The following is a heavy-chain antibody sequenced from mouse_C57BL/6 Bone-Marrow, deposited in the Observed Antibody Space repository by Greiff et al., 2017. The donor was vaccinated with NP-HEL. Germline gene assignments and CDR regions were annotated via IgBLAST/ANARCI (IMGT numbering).Heavy chain of an antibody. V-gene: IGHV3-3*01. CDR1: GFSINSDCY. CDR3: ARTGATTVVAKRYFDV. D-gene: IGHD1-1*01. Sequence: EVKLVESGPSLVRPSQTLSLTCTVTGFSINSDCYWIWIRQFPGNKLEYIGYTFYSGITYYNPSLESRTYITRDTSKNQFSLKLSSVTTEDTATYYCARTGATTVVAKRYFDVWGTGTTVTVSS. J-gene: IGHJ1*03. CDR2: TFYSGIT.